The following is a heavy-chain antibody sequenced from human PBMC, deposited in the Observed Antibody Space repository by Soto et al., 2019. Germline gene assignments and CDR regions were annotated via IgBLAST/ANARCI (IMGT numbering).Heavy chain of an antibody. CDR3: ARHSYSGYDFDY. Sequence: SETLSLTCTVSGGSISYSSYFWGWIRQPPGKGLEWIGNIFYSGSAYYNPSLKSRVTISVDMSKSQFSLKLSSVTAADTAVYYCARHSYSGYDFDYWGQGTLVTVSS. D-gene: IGHD5-12*01. J-gene: IGHJ4*02. CDR1: GGSISYSSYF. CDR2: IFYSGSA. V-gene: IGHV4-39*01.